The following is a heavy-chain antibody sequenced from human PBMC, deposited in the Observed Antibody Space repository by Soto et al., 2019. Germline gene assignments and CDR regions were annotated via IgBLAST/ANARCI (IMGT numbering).Heavy chain of an antibody. CDR1: GYTFTSYD. J-gene: IGHJ6*02. V-gene: IGHV1-8*01. D-gene: IGHD4-17*01. Sequence: ASVKVSCKASGYTFTSYDINWVRQATGQGLEWMGRMNPNSGNTGYAQKFQGRVTMTRNTSISTGYMELSSLRSEDTAVYYCAKDYGDYANYGMDVWGQGTTVTVSS. CDR3: AKDYGDYANYGMDV. CDR2: MNPNSGNT.